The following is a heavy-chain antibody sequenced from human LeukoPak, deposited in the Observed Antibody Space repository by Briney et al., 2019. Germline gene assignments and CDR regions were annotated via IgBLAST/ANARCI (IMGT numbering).Heavy chain of an antibody. J-gene: IGHJ3*02. D-gene: IGHD6-6*01. CDR2: INHSGST. V-gene: IGHV4-34*01. CDR3: ARELYSSSSAAVDI. Sequence: SETLSLTCAVYAGSFSGYDWSWIRQPPGKGLEWIGEINHSGSTNYNPSLKSRVTISVDTSKNQFSLKLSSVTAADTAVYYCARELYSSSSAAVDIWGQGTMVTVSS. CDR1: AGSFSGYD.